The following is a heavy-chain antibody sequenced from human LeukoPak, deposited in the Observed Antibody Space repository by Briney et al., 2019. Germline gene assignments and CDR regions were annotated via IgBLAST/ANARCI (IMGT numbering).Heavy chain of an antibody. J-gene: IGHJ4*02. D-gene: IGHD6-19*01. CDR1: GYTFTNYW. CDR3: ARHIAPGYNSGWYIDY. Sequence: GESLKISFKGSGYTFTNYWIGWVRQMPGKGLEWMGIIYPGDSDTRYSPSFQGQVTISTDKSISTAYLQWSSLKASDTAMYYCARHIAPGYNSGWYIDYWGQGTLVTVSS. CDR2: IYPGDSDT. V-gene: IGHV5-51*01.